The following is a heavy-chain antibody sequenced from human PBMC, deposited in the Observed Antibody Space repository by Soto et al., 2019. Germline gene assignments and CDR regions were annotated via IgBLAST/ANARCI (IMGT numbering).Heavy chain of an antibody. V-gene: IGHV5-10-1*01. CDR3: ASHIYPWIEVAGTDGGEDYYYGMDV. D-gene: IGHD6-19*01. CDR1: GYSFTGYW. CDR2: IDPSDSYT. Sequence: GESLKISCKGSGYSFTGYWISWVRQMPGKGLEWIVRIDPSDSYTNYSPSFQGHVTISADKSISTAYLQWSSLKASDTAMYYCASHIYPWIEVAGTDGGEDYYYGMDVGGQGTTVTVSS. J-gene: IGHJ6*02.